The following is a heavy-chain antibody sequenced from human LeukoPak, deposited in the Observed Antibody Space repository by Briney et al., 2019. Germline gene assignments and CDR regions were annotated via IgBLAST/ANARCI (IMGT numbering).Heavy chain of an antibody. CDR1: GFTFSSYW. V-gene: IGHV3-74*01. Sequence: GGSLRLSCAASGFTFSSYWMHWVRQAPGGRLMWVSRINGDGSTTNYADSVKGRFTISRDNAKNTLYLQMSSLRAEDTAMYYCVPEEKYSSGWFYFDSWGLGTLVTVSS. J-gene: IGHJ4*02. CDR2: INGDGSTT. CDR3: VPEEKYSSGWFYFDS. D-gene: IGHD6-19*01.